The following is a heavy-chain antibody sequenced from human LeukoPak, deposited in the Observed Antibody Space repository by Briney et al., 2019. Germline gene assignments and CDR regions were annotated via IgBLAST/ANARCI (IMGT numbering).Heavy chain of an antibody. V-gene: IGHV3-66*01. D-gene: IGHD3-16*01. Sequence: GGSLRLSCAASGFTVSSDYMNWVRQAPGKGLEWVSVIYSAGDTYYADSVKGRFTISRDNSKNTLYLQMNGLRAEDTAVYYCVKYYVGTIQDSWGQGTLVTVSS. CDR3: VKYYVGTIQDS. CDR2: IYSAGDT. J-gene: IGHJ4*02. CDR1: GFTVSSDY.